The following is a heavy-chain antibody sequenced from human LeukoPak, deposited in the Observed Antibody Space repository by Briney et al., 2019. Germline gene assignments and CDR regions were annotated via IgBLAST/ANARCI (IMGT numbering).Heavy chain of an antibody. J-gene: IGHJ4*02. D-gene: IGHD5-24*01. CDR2: IIPIFGTA. Sequence: SVKVSCKASGGTFSSYAISWVRQAPGQGPEWMGRIIPIFGTANYAQKFQGRVTITTDESTSTAYMELSSLRSEDTAVYYCARGRSRDGYVLDYWGQGTLVTVSS. V-gene: IGHV1-69*05. CDR3: ARGRSRDGYVLDY. CDR1: GGTFSSYA.